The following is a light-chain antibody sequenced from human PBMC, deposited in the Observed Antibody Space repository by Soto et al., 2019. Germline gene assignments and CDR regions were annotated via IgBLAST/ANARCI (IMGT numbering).Light chain of an antibody. CDR1: SSDVGGYKY. CDR2: EVT. V-gene: IGLV2-14*01. CDR3: SSYTSSGTVV. J-gene: IGLJ2*01. Sequence: QSVLTQPASVSGSPGQSITISCTGTSSDVGGYKYVSWYQQHPGKAPKLKIYEVTNRPSGVSNRFSGSKSGNTASLTISGLQDEDEADYYCSSYTSSGTVVFGAGTKLTVL.